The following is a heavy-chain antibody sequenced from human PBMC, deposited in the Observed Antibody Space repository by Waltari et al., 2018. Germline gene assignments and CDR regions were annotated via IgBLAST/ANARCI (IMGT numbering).Heavy chain of an antibody. D-gene: IGHD3-10*01. V-gene: IGHV3-7*01. CDR1: GFTFSSYW. CDR2: IKQDGSEK. Sequence: EVQLVESGGGLVQPGGSLRLSCAASGFTFSSYWMSWVRQAPGKGREWVANIKQDGSEKYYVDSVKGRFTISRDNAKNSLYLQMNSLRAEDTAVYYCARLNMVRGVSPDYWGQGTLVTVSS. CDR3: ARLNMVRGVSPDY. J-gene: IGHJ4*02.